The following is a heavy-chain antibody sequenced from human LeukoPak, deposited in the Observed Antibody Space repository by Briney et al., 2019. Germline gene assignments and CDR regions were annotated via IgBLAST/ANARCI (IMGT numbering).Heavy chain of an antibody. Sequence: ASVKFSCKASGGTFSSYAISWVRQAPGQGLEWMGWINTGNDHTRYSPKFQGRVTVAMDTSATTAYMVLNSLTSEDTAVYYCARKSTNAGGGFDYWGQGTLVAVSS. D-gene: IGHD2-8*01. CDR1: GGTFSSYA. J-gene: IGHJ4*02. CDR2: INTGNDHT. V-gene: IGHV1-3*04. CDR3: ARKSTNAGGGFDY.